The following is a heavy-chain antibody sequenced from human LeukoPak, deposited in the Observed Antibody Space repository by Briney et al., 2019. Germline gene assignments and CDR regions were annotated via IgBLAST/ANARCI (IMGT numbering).Heavy chain of an antibody. Sequence: SVKVSCTASGGTFSSYAISWARQAPGQGLEWMGGIIPIFGTANYAQKFQGRVTITADESTSTAYMELSSLRSEDTAVYYCARDSVAGTGYYYYGMDVWGQGTTVTVSS. V-gene: IGHV1-69*01. D-gene: IGHD6-19*01. CDR2: IIPIFGTA. CDR1: GGTFSSYA. CDR3: ARDSVAGTGYYYYGMDV. J-gene: IGHJ6*02.